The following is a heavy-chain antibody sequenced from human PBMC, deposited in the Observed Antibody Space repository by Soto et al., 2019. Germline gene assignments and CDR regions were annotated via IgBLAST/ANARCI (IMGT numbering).Heavy chain of an antibody. J-gene: IGHJ6*02. D-gene: IGHD3-3*01. V-gene: IGHV3-11*01. CDR1: GFTFSDYY. CDR2: ISSSGSTI. CDR3: ARGYYDFWSGYYTLNYYYYGMDV. Sequence: QVQLVESGGGLVKPGGSLRLSCAASGFTFSDYYMSWIRQAPGKGLEWGSYISSSGSTIYYADSVKGRFTISRDNAKNSLYLQMNSLRAEDTAVYYCARGYYDFWSGYYTLNYYYYGMDVWGQGTTVTVSS.